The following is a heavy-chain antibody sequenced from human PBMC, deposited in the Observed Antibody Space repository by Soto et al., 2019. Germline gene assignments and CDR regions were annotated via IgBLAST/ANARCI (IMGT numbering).Heavy chain of an antibody. CDR1: GDSVSINSAA. V-gene: IGHV6-1*01. Sequence: SQTLSLTCAISGDSVSINSAAWNLIRQSPSRGLEWLGRTYYRSKWYNDYAVSVKSRITINPDTSKNQFSLQLNSVTPEDTAVYYCAREGVAVAGTIYYGMDVWGQGTTVTVSS. J-gene: IGHJ6*02. D-gene: IGHD6-13*01. CDR3: AREGVAVAGTIYYGMDV. CDR2: TYYRSKWYN.